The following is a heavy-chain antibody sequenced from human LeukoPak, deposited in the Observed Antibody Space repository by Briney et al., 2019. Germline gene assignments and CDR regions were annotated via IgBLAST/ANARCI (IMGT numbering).Heavy chain of an antibody. V-gene: IGHV4-30-4*01. CDR3: ARAGNGILTGYFQNWYFDL. J-gene: IGHJ2*01. CDR1: GGSISSGDYY. Sequence: SQTLSLTCTVSGGSISSGDYYWSWIRQPPGKGLEWIGYIYYSGSTYYNPSLKSRVTISVDTSKNQFSLRLSSVTAADTAVYYCARAGNGILTGYFQNWYFDLWGRDTLVTVSS. CDR2: IYYSGST. D-gene: IGHD3-9*01.